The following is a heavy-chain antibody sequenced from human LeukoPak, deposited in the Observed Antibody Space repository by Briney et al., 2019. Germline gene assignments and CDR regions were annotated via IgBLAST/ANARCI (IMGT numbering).Heavy chain of an antibody. CDR1: RYTFTSYD. J-gene: IGHJ6*02. D-gene: IGHD6-13*01. V-gene: IGHV1-8*01. CDR3: ARRYSSSYYGMDV. Sequence: ASVKVSCKASRYTFTSYDINWVRQATGQGLEWMGWMNPNSGDTGYAQKFQGRVTMTRSTSISTAYMEVSGLRSEDTAVYYCARRYSSSYYGMDVWGQGTTVTVSS. CDR2: MNPNSGDT.